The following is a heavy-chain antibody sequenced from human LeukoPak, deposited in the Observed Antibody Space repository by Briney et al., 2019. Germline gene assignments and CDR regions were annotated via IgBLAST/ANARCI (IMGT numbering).Heavy chain of an antibody. CDR2: INPNSGGT. D-gene: IGHD3-9*01. J-gene: IGHJ4*02. CDR3: ARWGDILTGYYDDY. V-gene: IGHV1-2*02. CDR1: GYTFTGCY. Sequence: ASVNVSSKASGYTFTGCYMHWVRQAPGQGLEWMGWINPNSGGTNYAQKFQGRVTMTRDTSISTAYMELSRLRSDDTAVYYCARWGDILTGYYDDYWGQGTLLTVSS.